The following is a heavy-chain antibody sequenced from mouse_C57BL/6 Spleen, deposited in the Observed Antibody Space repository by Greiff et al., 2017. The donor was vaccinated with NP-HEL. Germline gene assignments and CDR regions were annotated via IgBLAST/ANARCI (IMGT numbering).Heavy chain of an antibody. Sequence: VQLQQSGPELVKPGASVKISCKASGYSFTGYYMNWVKQSPEKSLEWIGEINPSTGGTTYNQKFKAKATLTVDKSSSTAYMQLKSLTSEDSAVYYCAREGDYDRGYAMDYWGQGTSVTVSS. CDR3: AREGDYDRGYAMDY. V-gene: IGHV1-42*01. CDR1: GYSFTGYY. J-gene: IGHJ4*01. CDR2: INPSTGGT. D-gene: IGHD2-4*01.